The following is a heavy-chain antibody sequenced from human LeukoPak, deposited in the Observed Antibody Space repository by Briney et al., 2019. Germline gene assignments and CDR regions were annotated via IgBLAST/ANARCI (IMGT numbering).Heavy chain of an antibody. CDR1: GGSFSGYY. CDR3: ARVGSGTYIDNFYMDV. J-gene: IGHJ6*03. Sequence: SETLSLTCAVYGGSFSGYYWSWIRQPPGKGLEWIGEINHSGSTNYNPSLKSRVTISVDTSKNQFSLKLSSVTAADTAVYYCARVGSGTYIDNFYMDVWGKGTTVIVSS. V-gene: IGHV4-34*01. D-gene: IGHD1-1*01. CDR2: INHSGST.